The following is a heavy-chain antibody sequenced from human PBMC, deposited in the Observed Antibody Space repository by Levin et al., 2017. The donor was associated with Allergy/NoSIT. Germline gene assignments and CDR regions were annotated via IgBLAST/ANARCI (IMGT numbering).Heavy chain of an antibody. CDR3: ARGRVTRPKGYCSGGSCYSGSWFDP. CDR2: INHSGST. CDR1: GGSFSGYY. D-gene: IGHD2-15*01. Sequence: SETLSLTCAVYGGSFSGYYWSWIRQPPGKGLEWIGEINHSGSTNYNPSLKSRVTISVDTSKNQFSLKLSSVTAADTAVYYCARGRVTRPKGYCSGGSCYSGSWFDPWGQGTLVTVSS. V-gene: IGHV4-34*01. J-gene: IGHJ5*02.